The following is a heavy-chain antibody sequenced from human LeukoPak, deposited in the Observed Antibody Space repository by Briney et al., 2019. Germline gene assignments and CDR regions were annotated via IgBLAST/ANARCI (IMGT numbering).Heavy chain of an antibody. Sequence: PSETLSLTCTVSGGSISSYYWGWIRQPAGKGLEWIGRIYTSGSTNYNPSLKSRVTMSVDTSKNQFSLKLSSVTAADTAVYYCARETGSGSYSYYYYYMDVWGKGTTVTVSS. J-gene: IGHJ6*03. CDR2: IYTSGST. D-gene: IGHD1-26*01. CDR3: ARETGSGSYSYYYYYMDV. CDR1: GGSISSYY. V-gene: IGHV4-4*07.